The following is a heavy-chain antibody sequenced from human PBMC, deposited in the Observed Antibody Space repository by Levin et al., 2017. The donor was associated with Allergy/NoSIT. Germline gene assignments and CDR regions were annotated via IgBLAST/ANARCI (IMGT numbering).Heavy chain of an antibody. CDR2: IHPSGST. D-gene: IGHD4-11*01. Sequence: SETLSLTCTVSGGSVSSGVYYWGWIRQHPGTGLECIGYIHPSGSTYYNPSLNSRVTMSVDTSKNQISLKMTSVTAADTAVYYCARGLDYSKLGYWGQGTLVTVSS. CDR1: GGSVSSGVYY. V-gene: IGHV4-31*03. J-gene: IGHJ4*02. CDR3: ARGLDYSKLGY.